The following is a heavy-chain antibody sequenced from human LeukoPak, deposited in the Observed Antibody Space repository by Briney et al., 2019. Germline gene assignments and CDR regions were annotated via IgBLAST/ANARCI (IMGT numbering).Heavy chain of an antibody. Sequence: ASVKVSCKACGYTFTSYYMHWVRQAPGQGLEWMGIINPSGGSTSYAQKFQGRVTMTRDTSTSTVYMELSSLRSEDTAVYYCARDLWISSKIGYYFLVGYWGQGTLVTVSS. D-gene: IGHD3-22*01. CDR3: ARDLWISSKIGYYFLVGY. J-gene: IGHJ4*02. CDR1: GYTFTSYY. CDR2: INPSGGST. V-gene: IGHV1-46*01.